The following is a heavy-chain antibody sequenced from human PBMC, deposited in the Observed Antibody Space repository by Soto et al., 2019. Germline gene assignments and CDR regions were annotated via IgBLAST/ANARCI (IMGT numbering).Heavy chain of an antibody. CDR3: ASYSGITASRLRNYGMDV. V-gene: IGHV3-33*01. J-gene: IGHJ6*02. D-gene: IGHD3-10*01. CDR1: GFTFSSYG. Sequence: GGSLRLSCAASGFTFSSYGMHWVRQAPGKGLEWVAVIWYDGSNKYYADSVKGRFTISRDNSKNTLYLQMNSLRAEDTAVYYFASYSGITASRLRNYGMDVWGQGTTVTVSS. CDR2: IWYDGSNK.